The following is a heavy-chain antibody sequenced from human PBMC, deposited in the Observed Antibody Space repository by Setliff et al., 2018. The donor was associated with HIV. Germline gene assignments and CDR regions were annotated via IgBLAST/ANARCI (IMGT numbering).Heavy chain of an antibody. J-gene: IGHJ4*02. Sequence: PGGSLRLSCAASGFTFDRFWMHWVRQAPGKGLVWVSAISGSGSSTYYADSVKGRFTISRDNSKNTLYLQMNSLRAEDTAVYHCAKPTYYYDDSGYSGGDYWGQGTLVTSPQ. CDR3: AKPTYYYDDSGYSGGDY. CDR2: ISGSGSST. V-gene: IGHV3-23*01. D-gene: IGHD3-22*01. CDR1: GFTFDRFW.